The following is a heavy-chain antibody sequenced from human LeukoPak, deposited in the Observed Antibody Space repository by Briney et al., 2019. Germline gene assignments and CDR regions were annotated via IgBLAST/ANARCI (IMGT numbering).Heavy chain of an antibody. CDR2: ILFDGSHK. CDR1: GFTFNGYG. D-gene: IGHD6-13*01. Sequence: GGSLRLSCAASGFTFNGYGMHWVRQAPGKGLEWMAFILFDGSHKYYADSVKGRFTISRDNSKNTLYLQMNSLRAEDTAVYYCAKLLGSWYYFDYWGQGTLVTVSS. V-gene: IGHV3-30*02. CDR3: AKLLGSWYYFDY. J-gene: IGHJ4*02.